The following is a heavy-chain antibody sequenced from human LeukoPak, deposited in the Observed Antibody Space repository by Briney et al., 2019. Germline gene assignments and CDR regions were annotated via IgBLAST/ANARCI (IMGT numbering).Heavy chain of an antibody. D-gene: IGHD2-2*01. CDR2: INPNSGGT. CDR3: ARDQRLPAAMDPGPSYYYYYMDV. J-gene: IGHJ6*03. V-gene: IGHV1-2*02. Sequence: ASVKVSCKASGYTFTGYYMHWVRQAPGQGLEWMGWINPNSGGTNYAQKFQGRVTITTDTSISTDYMELSRLRSDDTAVYYCARDQRLPAAMDPGPSYYYYYMDVWGKGTTVSVSS. CDR1: GYTFTGYY.